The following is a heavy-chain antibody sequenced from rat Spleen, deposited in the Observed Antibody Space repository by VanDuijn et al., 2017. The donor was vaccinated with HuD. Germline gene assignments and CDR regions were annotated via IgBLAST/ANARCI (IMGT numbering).Heavy chain of an antibody. CDR2: ITNSGYT. J-gene: IGHJ2*01. D-gene: IGHD1-2*01. V-gene: IGHV5S13*01. CDR3: ARHRIYYSSYVYAFDY. CDR1: GFTFSNYG. Sequence: EVQLVESGGGLVQPGRSLKLSCAASGFTFSNYGMAWVRQAPTKGLEWVAAITNSGYTYYRDSVKGRFIIYRDNAKNTLYLQMDSLRSEDTATYYCARHRIYYSSYVYAFDYWGQGVMVTVSS.